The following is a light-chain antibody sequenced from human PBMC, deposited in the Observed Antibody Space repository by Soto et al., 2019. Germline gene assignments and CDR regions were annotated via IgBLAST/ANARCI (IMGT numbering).Light chain of an antibody. V-gene: IGKV3-20*01. CDR1: QSISSTY. J-gene: IGKJ1*01. Sequence: ENVLTQSPGTLSLSPGERATLSCRASQSISSTYLAWYQHKLGQAPRLLIHGASSRATGIPDRFSGSGSGTDFTLIIRRLEPEDFAVYYCQQYGSSPWTFGQGTKVEIK. CDR2: GAS. CDR3: QQYGSSPWT.